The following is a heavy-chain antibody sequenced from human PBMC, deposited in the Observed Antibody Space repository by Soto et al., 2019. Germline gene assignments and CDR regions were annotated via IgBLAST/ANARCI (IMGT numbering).Heavy chain of an antibody. CDR1: GGTFSSYA. CDR2: IIPIFGTA. D-gene: IGHD5-12*01. Sequence: QVQLVQSGAEVKKPGSSVKVSCKASGGTFSSYAISWVRQAPGQGLEWMGGIIPIFGTANYAQKFQGRVTITADESTSTAYMELSSLRSEDTAVYYCAIYSGYDSDYYYYGMDVWGQGTTVTVSS. CDR3: AIYSGYDSDYYYYGMDV. J-gene: IGHJ6*02. V-gene: IGHV1-69*01.